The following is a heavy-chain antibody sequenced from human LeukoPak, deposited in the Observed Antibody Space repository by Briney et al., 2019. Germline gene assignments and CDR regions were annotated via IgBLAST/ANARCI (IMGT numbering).Heavy chain of an antibody. Sequence: SETLSLTCTVSGGSISSYYWSWIRQPPGKGLEWIGYIYHTGSTNYSPSLKSRVTISVDTSRNRSSLKLTSVTAADTAVFYCARHPLGLGEFLFDPWGQGTLVTVSS. J-gene: IGHJ5*02. D-gene: IGHD3-10*01. CDR1: GGSISSYY. CDR2: IYHTGST. V-gene: IGHV4-59*08. CDR3: ARHPLGLGEFLFDP.